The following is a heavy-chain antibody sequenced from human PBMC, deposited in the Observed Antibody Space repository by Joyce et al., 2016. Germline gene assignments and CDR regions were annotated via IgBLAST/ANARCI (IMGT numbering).Heavy chain of an antibody. V-gene: IGHV3-23*01. CDR2: ISGSDDGT. D-gene: IGHD2-15*01. CDR1: GFSFSSYA. J-gene: IGHJ4*02. Sequence: EVQLLESGGGWVQPGGSLRLSCAASGFSFSSYAMSWVRQAPGKVLEWGSAISGSDDGTYHADSVRVRFTISRDNSKNTLYLQMNSLTAEDTAIYYCAKGTLGSCSGTTCYPLDSWGQGTLVTVSS. CDR3: AKGTLGSCSGTTCYPLDS.